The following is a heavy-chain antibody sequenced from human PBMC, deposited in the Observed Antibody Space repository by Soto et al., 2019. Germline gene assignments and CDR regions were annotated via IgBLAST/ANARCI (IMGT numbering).Heavy chain of an antibody. CDR3: ARALFYYGSGSYKDYYGMDV. V-gene: IGHV4-59*01. CDR2: IYYSGST. D-gene: IGHD3-10*01. Sequence: PSETLSLTCTVSGGSISSYYWSWIRQPPGKGLEWIGYIYYSGSTNYNPSLKSRVTISVDTSKNQFSLKLSSVTAADTAVYYCARALFYYGSGSYKDYYGMDVWGQGTRSPSP. J-gene: IGHJ6*02. CDR1: GGSISSYY.